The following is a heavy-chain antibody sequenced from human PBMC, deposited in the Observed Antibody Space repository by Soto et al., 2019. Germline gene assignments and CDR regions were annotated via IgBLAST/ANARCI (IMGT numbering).Heavy chain of an antibody. CDR2: IYWNDAK. CDR1: GFSLSTSGVG. V-gene: IGHV2-5*01. Sequence: QITLKESGPTLVKPKQTLTLTCTFSGFSLSTSGVGVCWIRQPPGKALEWLALIYWNDAKRYSPSMKNRLTITTDTSKNQVVLTMTDMDPVDKATYYCVHRRITMTFGYWGQGSLVTVSS. J-gene: IGHJ4*02. CDR3: VHRRITMTFGY. D-gene: IGHD3-22*01.